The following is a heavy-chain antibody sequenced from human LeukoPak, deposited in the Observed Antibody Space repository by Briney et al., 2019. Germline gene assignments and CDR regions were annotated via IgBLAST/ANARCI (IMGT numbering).Heavy chain of an antibody. J-gene: IGHJ3*02. CDR1: GFTFSSYA. CDR2: ISGSGGST. D-gene: IGHD6-6*01. Sequence: PGGSLRLSCAASGFTFSSYAMSWVRQAPGKGLEWVSAISGSGGSTYYADSVKGRFTISRDNSKNTLYLQMNSLRAEDTAVYYCAKDVGRIAARPNDAFDIWGQGTTVTVSS. CDR3: AKDVGRIAARPNDAFDI. V-gene: IGHV3-23*01.